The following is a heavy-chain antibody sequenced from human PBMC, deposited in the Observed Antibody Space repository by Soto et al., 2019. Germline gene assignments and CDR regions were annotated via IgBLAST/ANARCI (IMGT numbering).Heavy chain of an antibody. V-gene: IGHV3-23*01. J-gene: IGHJ6*02. D-gene: IGHD3-9*01. CDR1: GFTFSSYA. CDR2: ISGSGGST. Sequence: GGSLRLSCAASGFTFSSYAMSWVRQAPGKGLEWVSAISGSGGSTYYADSVKGRFTISRDNSKNTLYLQMNSLRAEDTAVYYCAKCIVRDDILTGYPTSYYYYGMDVWGQGTTVTVSS. CDR3: AKCIVRDDILTGYPTSYYYYGMDV.